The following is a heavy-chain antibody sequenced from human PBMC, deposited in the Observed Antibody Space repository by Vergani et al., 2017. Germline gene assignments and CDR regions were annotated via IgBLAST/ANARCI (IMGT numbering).Heavy chain of an antibody. V-gene: IGHV3-48*01. Sequence: VQLVESGGGLVKPGGSLRLSCAASGFTFSSYSMNWVRQAPGKGLEWVSYISSSSSTIYYADSVKGRFTISRDNAKNTLYLQMNSLRAEDTAVYYCARDWGRYGVRDAFDIWGQGTMVTVSS. CDR1: GFTFSSYS. D-gene: IGHD3-16*01. CDR2: ISSSSSTI. CDR3: ARDWGRYGVRDAFDI. J-gene: IGHJ3*02.